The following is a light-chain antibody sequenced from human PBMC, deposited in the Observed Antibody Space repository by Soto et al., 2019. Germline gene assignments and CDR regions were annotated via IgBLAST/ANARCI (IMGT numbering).Light chain of an antibody. V-gene: IGKV1-27*01. CDR1: QGVANY. CDR3: QHYRSAQMT. J-gene: IGKJ1*01. CDR2: GVS. Sequence: DIQMTQSPSSLSASVGDRVTITCRASQGVANYLGWYQQKPGKVPKALICGVSTLQSGVPSRFSGSGSDTDFTLTISSLQPEDAATYYCQHYRSAQMTFGQGTKVEIK.